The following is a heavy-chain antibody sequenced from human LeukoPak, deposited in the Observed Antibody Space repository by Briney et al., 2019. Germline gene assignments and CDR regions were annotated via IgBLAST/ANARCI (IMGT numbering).Heavy chain of an antibody. Sequence: SETLPLTCAVYGGSFSGYYWSWIRQPPGKGLEWIGEINHSGSTNYNPSLKSRVTISVDTSKNQFSLKLSSVTAADTAVYYCARGQLYYDILTGYSLWGQGTLVTVSS. D-gene: IGHD3-9*01. CDR1: GGSFSGYY. CDR3: ARGQLYYDILTGYSL. J-gene: IGHJ4*02. V-gene: IGHV4-34*01. CDR2: INHSGST.